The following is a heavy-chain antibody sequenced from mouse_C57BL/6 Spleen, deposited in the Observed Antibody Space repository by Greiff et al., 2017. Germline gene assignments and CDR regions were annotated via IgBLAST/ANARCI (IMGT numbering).Heavy chain of an antibody. CDR1: GYTFTSYW. CDR3: ARYSTVVAPYFDY. V-gene: IGHV1-7*01. D-gene: IGHD1-1*01. Sequence: VQLQQSVAELAKPGASVKLSCKASGYTFTSYWMHWVKQRPGQGLEWIGYINPSSGYTKYNQKFKDKATLTADKSSSTAYMQLSSLTYEDSAVYYCARYSTVVAPYFDYWGQGTTLTVSS. CDR2: INPSSGYT. J-gene: IGHJ2*01.